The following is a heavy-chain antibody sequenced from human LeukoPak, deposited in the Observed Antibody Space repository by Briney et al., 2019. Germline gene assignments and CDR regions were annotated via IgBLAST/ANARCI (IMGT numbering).Heavy chain of an antibody. CDR2: IYYSGST. D-gene: IGHD5-18*01. V-gene: IGHV4-39*01. CDR3: ASWDTAMATLDY. CDR1: GGSISSSSYY. Sequence: SETLSLTCTVSGGSISSSSYYWGWIRQPPGKGLEWIGSIYYSGSTYYNPSLKSLFTISVDTSKNQFSRKLSSVTAADTAVYYCASWDTAMATLDYWGQGTLVTVSS. J-gene: IGHJ4*02.